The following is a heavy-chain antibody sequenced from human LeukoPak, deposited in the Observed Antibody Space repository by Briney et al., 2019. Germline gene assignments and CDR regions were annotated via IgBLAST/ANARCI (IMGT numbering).Heavy chain of an antibody. CDR2: ISGSGGST. CDR1: GFTFSSYA. Sequence: GGSLRLSCAASGFTFSSYAMSWVRQAPGKGLEWVSAISGSGGSTYYADSVKGRFTISRDNSKNTLYLQMNSLKTEDTAVYYCTTEEWFGELLPDYWGQGTLVTVSS. CDR3: TTEEWFGELLPDY. J-gene: IGHJ4*02. D-gene: IGHD3-10*01. V-gene: IGHV3-23*01.